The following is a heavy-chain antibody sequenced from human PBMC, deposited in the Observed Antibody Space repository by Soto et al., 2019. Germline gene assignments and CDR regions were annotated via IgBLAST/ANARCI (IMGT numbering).Heavy chain of an antibody. D-gene: IGHD3-10*01. Sequence: EVQLVESGGGLVKPGGSLRLSCAASGFTFSNAWMSWVRQAPGKGLEWVGRINSKTDGGTTDYAAPVKGRFTISRDDSKNTLYLQMTSLKTEDTAVYYCTTFWGSGSYVPYYDYYYFMDVCCKGSTVTV. J-gene: IGHJ6*03. CDR1: GFTFSNAW. CDR2: INSKTDGGTT. V-gene: IGHV3-15*01. CDR3: TTFWGSGSYVPYYDYYYFMDV.